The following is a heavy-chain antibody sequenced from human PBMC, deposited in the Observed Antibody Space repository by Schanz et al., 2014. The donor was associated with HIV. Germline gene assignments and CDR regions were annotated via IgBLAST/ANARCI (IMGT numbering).Heavy chain of an antibody. CDR3: ASDLSVYSSSSSV. CDR2: INPNSGGT. CDR1: GYTFSNYG. V-gene: IGHV1-2*02. D-gene: IGHD6-13*01. J-gene: IGHJ6*02. Sequence: QVQLVQSGAGVKKPGASVTVSCKASGYTFSNYGINWVRQAPGQGLEWMGWINPNSGGTNYAQKFQGRVTMTRDTSISTAYMELSRLRSDDTAVYYCASDLSVYSSSSSVWGQGTTVTVSS.